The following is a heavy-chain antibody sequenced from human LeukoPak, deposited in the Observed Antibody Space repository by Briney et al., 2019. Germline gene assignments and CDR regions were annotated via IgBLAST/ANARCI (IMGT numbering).Heavy chain of an antibody. J-gene: IGHJ6*02. CDR2: IYWNDDK. V-gene: IGHV2-5*01. Sequence: SGPTLVKPTQTLTLTCTFSGFSLSTSGVGVGWIRQPPGKALEWLAFIYWNDDKRYSPSLKSRLTITKDTSKNQVVLTMTNMDPVDTATYYCAHLAAAGIDIYYYGMDVWGQGTTVTVSS. CDR3: AHLAAAGIDIYYYGMDV. D-gene: IGHD6-13*01. CDR1: GFSLSTSGVG.